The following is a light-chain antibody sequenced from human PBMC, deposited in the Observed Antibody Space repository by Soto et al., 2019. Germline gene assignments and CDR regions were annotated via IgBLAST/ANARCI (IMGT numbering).Light chain of an antibody. J-gene: IGKJ1*01. V-gene: IGKV1-39*01. CDR2: AAS. CDR3: QQSYNVFSWT. Sequence: DIQMTQSPASLSASVEDRVTITCRASQSISKYLNWYQQKLGKAPKLLIYAASHLQRGVPSRFRGSGSGTDFTLTISSLQPEDFATYYCQQSYNVFSWTFGQGTKVDI. CDR1: QSISKY.